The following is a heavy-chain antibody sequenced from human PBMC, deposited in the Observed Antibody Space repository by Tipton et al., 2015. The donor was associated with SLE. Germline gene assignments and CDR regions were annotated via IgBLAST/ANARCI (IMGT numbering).Heavy chain of an antibody. CDR3: ARDGSVDLKLRGIGALDI. J-gene: IGHJ3*02. D-gene: IGHD4-17*01. Sequence: LRLSCTVSGGSVSGGSYYWSWIRQPPGKGLEWIGYTYYNGITNYNPSLKTRVTVSVDTSKNQFSLRLTSVTAADTAVYFCARDGSVDLKLRGIGALDIWGQGTMVTVSS. CDR2: TYYNGIT. CDR1: GGSVSGGSYY. V-gene: IGHV4-61*01.